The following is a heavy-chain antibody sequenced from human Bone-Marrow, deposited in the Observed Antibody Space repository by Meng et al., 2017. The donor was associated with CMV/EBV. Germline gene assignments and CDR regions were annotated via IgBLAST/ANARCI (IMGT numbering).Heavy chain of an antibody. CDR3: ARGYGIRDYYYYGMDV. CDR2: ISYDGSNK. Sequence: GESLKISCAASGFTFSSYAMHWVRQAPGKGLEWVAVISYDGSNKYYADSVKGRFTISTDNSKNKLYLQMNSLRAEDTAVYYCARGYGIRDYYYYGMDVWGQGTTVTVSS. D-gene: IGHD5-18*01. V-gene: IGHV3-30*04. CDR1: GFTFSSYA. J-gene: IGHJ6*02.